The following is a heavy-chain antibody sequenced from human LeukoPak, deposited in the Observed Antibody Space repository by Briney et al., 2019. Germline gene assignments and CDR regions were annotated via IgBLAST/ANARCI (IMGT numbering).Heavy chain of an antibody. Sequence: GGSLRLSCAASGFTFSSYAMSWVRQAPGKGLEWVSAISGSGGSTYYADSVKGRFTVSRDNSKNTLYLQMNSLRAEDTAVYYCAKAYSSSWYRSFDYWGQGTLVTVSS. V-gene: IGHV3-23*01. CDR2: ISGSGGST. D-gene: IGHD6-13*01. J-gene: IGHJ4*02. CDR3: AKAYSSSWYRSFDY. CDR1: GFTFSSYA.